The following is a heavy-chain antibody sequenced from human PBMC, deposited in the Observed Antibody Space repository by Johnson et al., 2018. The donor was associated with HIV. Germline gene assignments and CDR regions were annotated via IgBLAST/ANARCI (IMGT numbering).Heavy chain of an antibody. V-gene: IGHV3-7*05. CDR3: ARVSAYSYGWVSPAFDI. CDR1: GFTFSSYW. CDR2: IKQDGSEK. J-gene: IGHJ3*02. D-gene: IGHD5-18*01. Sequence: VQLLESGGGLVQPGGSLRLSCAASGFTFSSYWMSWVRQAPGKGLEWVANIKQDGSEKYYVDSVKGRFTISRDNAKNSLYLQMNSLRAEDTAVYYCARVSAYSYGWVSPAFDIWGQGTMVTVSS.